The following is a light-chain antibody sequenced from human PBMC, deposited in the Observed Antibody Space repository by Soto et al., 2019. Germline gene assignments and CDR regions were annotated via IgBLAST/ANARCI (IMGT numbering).Light chain of an antibody. J-gene: IGKJ1*01. CDR1: QSVGSN. Sequence: EIVMTQSPATLSVSPGERATLSCRASQSVGSNLAWYQQKPGQAPRLLIYGASTRATGIPARFSGSGSGTELTLTISSLQSEDFAIYFCQQYNTWPPDRTFGQRTKVEIK. CDR3: QQYNTWPPDRT. V-gene: IGKV3-15*01. CDR2: GAS.